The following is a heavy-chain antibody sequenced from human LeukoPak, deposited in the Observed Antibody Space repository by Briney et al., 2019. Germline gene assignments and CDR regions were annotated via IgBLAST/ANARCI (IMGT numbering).Heavy chain of an antibody. CDR3: ARVESSWYIEK. CDR1: GGSISSYY. V-gene: IGHV4-59*01. Sequence: SETLSLTCTVSGGSISSYYWSWIRQPPGKGLEWIGYIYYSGSTNYNPSLKSRVTISVDTSKNQFSLKLSSVTTADTAVYYCARVESSWYIEKWGQGTLVTVSS. D-gene: IGHD6-13*01. CDR2: IYYSGST. J-gene: IGHJ4*02.